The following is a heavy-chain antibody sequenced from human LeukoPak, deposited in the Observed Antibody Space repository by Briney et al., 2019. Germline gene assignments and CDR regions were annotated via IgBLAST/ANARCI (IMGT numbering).Heavy chain of an antibody. Sequence: PGGSLRLSCAASGFTFSSYGMHWVRQAPGKGLEWVAVIWYVGSNKYYADSVKGRFTISRDNSKNTLYLQMNSLRAEDTAVYYCARIKDIVVGGHGAFDIWGQGTMVTVSS. CDR1: GFTFSSYG. J-gene: IGHJ3*02. CDR2: IWYVGSNK. CDR3: ARIKDIVVGGHGAFDI. V-gene: IGHV3-33*01. D-gene: IGHD2-15*01.